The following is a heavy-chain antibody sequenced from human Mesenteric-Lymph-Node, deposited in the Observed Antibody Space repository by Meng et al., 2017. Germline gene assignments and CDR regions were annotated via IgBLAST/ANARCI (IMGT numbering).Heavy chain of an antibody. J-gene: IGHJ5*02. CDR1: GGSLSSRNW. D-gene: IGHD3-16*01. V-gene: IGHV4-4*02. CDR3: VRGSDYVWGT. CDR2: IHHSGNS. Sequence: VQLQDSGPGLGKPSGTPSLTCGVSGGSLSSRNWWSWVRQPPGKGLEWIGEIHHSGNSNYKSSFKGRVSMSVDKSKNQFSLRLTSVTAADTAVYYCVRGSDYVWGTWGQGTLVTVSS.